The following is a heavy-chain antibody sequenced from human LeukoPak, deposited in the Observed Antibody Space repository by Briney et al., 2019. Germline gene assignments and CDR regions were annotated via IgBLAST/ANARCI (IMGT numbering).Heavy chain of an antibody. CDR2: IYYSGST. CDR1: GGSISSGDYY. Sequence: PSETLSLTCTVSGGSISSGDYYWSWIRQPPGKGLEWIGYIYYSGSTYQNPSLKSRVTISVDRTRNQFSLKLSSVTAADTAVYYCARYDCSSTSCGFDPWGQGTLVTVSS. CDR3: ARYDCSSTSCGFDP. D-gene: IGHD2-2*01. V-gene: IGHV4-30-4*08. J-gene: IGHJ5*02.